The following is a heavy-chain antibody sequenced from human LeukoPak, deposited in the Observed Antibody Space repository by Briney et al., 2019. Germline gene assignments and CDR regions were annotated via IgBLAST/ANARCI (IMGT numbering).Heavy chain of an antibody. CDR1: GFTFDDYA. Sequence: PGGSLRLSCAASGFTFDDYAMHWVRQAPGKGLEWVPGISWNSGSIGYADSVKGRFTISRDNAKNSLYLQMNSLRAEDTALYYCAKGLAVADPYYFDYWGQGTLVTVSS. CDR2: ISWNSGSI. J-gene: IGHJ4*02. CDR3: AKGLAVADPYYFDY. V-gene: IGHV3-9*01. D-gene: IGHD6-19*01.